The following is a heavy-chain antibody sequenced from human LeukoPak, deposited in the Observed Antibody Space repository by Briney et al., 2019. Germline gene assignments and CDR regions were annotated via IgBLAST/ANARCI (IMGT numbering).Heavy chain of an antibody. D-gene: IGHD2-2*01. CDR1: GGSFSGYY. Sequence: PSETLSLTCAVYGGSFSGYYWSWIRQPPGKGLEWIGEINHSGSTNYNPSLKSRVTISVDTSKNQFSLKLSSVTAADTAVYYCARSPRSCSSTSCRPSGYSGYDSDFDPWGQGTLVTVSS. J-gene: IGHJ5*02. CDR3: ARSPRSCSSTSCRPSGYSGYDSDFDP. V-gene: IGHV4-34*01. CDR2: INHSGST.